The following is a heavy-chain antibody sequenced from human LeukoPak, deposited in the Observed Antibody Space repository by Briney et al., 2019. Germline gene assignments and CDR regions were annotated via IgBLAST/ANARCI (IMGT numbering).Heavy chain of an antibody. J-gene: IGHJ5*02. CDR3: ARHRAVRAARPGWFDP. V-gene: IGHV4-59*08. CDR1: GGSISSYY. Sequence: SETLSLTCTVSGGSISSYYWSWIRQPPGKGLEGIVCIYYSWSTNYNPSLKSRLTISVDTSTNKFSLKLSSVTAADTAVYYCARHRAVRAARPGWFDPWGQGTLVTVSS. D-gene: IGHD6-6*01. CDR2: IYYSWST.